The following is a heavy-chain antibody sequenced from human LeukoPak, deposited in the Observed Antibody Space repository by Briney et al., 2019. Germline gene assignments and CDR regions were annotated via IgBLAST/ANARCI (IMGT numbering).Heavy chain of an antibody. CDR1: GFTFSSYA. CDR2: FSGSGGDT. D-gene: IGHD5-18*01. CDR3: ARVTQLWFFVDY. J-gene: IGHJ4*02. Sequence: GGSLRLSCAASGFTFSSYAMSWVRQAPGKGLEWVSAFSGSGGDTYYADSVKGRFTISRDNSKNTLYLQMNSLRAEDTAVYYCARVTQLWFFVDYWGQGTLVTVSS. V-gene: IGHV3-23*01.